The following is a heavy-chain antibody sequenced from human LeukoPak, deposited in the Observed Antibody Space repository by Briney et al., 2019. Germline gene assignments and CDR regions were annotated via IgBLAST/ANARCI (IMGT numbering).Heavy chain of an antibody. V-gene: IGHV4-59*12. Sequence: SETLSLTCTVSGGSMNNYYWSWIRQPPGKGLEWIGYIYHSGSTYYNPSLKSRVTISVDRSKNQFSLKLSSVTAADTAVYYCARSGMTTVTSWGQGTLVTVSS. D-gene: IGHD4-11*01. CDR1: GGSMNNYY. CDR3: ARSGMTTVTS. J-gene: IGHJ4*02. CDR2: IYHSGST.